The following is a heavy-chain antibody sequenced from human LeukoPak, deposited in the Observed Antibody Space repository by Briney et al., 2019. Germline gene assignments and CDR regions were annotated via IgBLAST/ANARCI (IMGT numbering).Heavy chain of an antibody. Sequence: RASVKVSCKASGYTFTGYYMHWVRQAPGQGLEWMGWINPNSGGTNYAQKFQGRVTMTRDTSISTAYMELSRLRSDDTVVFYCARVSGCGGDCYGWGQGTLVTVSS. J-gene: IGHJ4*02. CDR1: GYTFTGYY. V-gene: IGHV1-2*02. D-gene: IGHD2-21*01. CDR2: INPNSGGT. CDR3: ARVSGCGGDCYG.